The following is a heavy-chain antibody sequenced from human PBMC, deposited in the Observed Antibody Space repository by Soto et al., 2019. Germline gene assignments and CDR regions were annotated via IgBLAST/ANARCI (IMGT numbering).Heavy chain of an antibody. CDR3: ARDLAVAGTGTRIHDY. CDR2: ISAYNGNT. CDR1: GYTFTSYG. J-gene: IGHJ4*02. Sequence: ASVKVSCKASGYTFTSYGISWVRQAPGQGLEWMGWISAYNGNTNYAQKLQGRVTMTTDTSTSTAYMELRSLRSDDTAVYYCARDLAVAGTGTRIHDYWGQGTLVTVSS. D-gene: IGHD6-19*01. V-gene: IGHV1-18*01.